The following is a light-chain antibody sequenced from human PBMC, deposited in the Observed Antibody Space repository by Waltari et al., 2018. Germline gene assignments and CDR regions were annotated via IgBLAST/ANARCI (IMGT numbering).Light chain of an antibody. J-gene: IGKJ2*02. V-gene: IGKV1-33*01. Sequence: DIQMTQSPSSLSASVGDSVPLPCQASQHIYNNLNWYQQKPGKAPKLLIYCASNLQTGVPARFSGGGSGTDFTFVISNLQPEDMVTYYCQQYEGLPRTFGQGTKLEMK. CDR1: QHIYNN. CDR2: CAS. CDR3: QQYEGLPRT.